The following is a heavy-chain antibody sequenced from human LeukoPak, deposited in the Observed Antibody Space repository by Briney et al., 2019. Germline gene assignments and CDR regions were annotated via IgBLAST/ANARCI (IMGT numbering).Heavy chain of an antibody. CDR3: AKDIGIA. D-gene: IGHD2-15*01. Sequence: GRSLRLSCAASGFTFDDYAMHWVRQAPGKGLEWVSGISWNSGSIGYADSVKGRFTISRDNAKNSLYLQMNSLRAEDTALYYCAKDIGIAWGQGTLVTVSS. CDR1: GFTFDDYA. V-gene: IGHV3-9*01. CDR2: ISWNSGSI. J-gene: IGHJ4*02.